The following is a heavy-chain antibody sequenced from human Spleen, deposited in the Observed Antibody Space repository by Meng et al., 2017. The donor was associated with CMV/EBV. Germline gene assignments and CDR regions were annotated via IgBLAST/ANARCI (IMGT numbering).Heavy chain of an antibody. D-gene: IGHD3-10*01. J-gene: IGHJ4*02. CDR2: ISNDGSKK. CDR1: GFTFSKFA. Sequence: GESLKISCAASGFTFSKFAMHWIRQAPVKGLEWVALISNDGSKKDIADFVQGRFLISRDNSKNTLYLQMHSLRADDTAVYYCARGRGIIQLKYYFDYWGQGTLVTVSS. V-gene: IGHV3-30-3*01. CDR3: ARGRGIIQLKYYFDY.